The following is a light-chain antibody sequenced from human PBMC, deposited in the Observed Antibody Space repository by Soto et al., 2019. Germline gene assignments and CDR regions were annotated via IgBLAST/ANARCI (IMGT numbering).Light chain of an antibody. Sequence: EIVMTQSAATLSLSPGERATLSCRASQSVSSNLAWYQQKPGQAPRLLIYGASTRATGIPARFSGSGSGTEVTLTISSLQSEDFAVYYCQQYSNWPPWTFGQGTKVEIK. V-gene: IGKV3-15*01. CDR3: QQYSNWPPWT. CDR2: GAS. CDR1: QSVSSN. J-gene: IGKJ1*01.